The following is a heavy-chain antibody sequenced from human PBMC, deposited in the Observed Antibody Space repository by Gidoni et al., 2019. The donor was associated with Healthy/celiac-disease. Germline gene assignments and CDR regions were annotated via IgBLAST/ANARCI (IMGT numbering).Heavy chain of an antibody. CDR1: GYTFTGYY. D-gene: IGHD3-9*01. CDR2: INPNSGGT. CDR3: ARGGQTGYSTYYFDY. V-gene: IGHV1-2*04. J-gene: IGHJ4*02. Sequence: QVQLVQSGAEVKKPGASVKVSCKASGYTFTGYYMHWVRQAPGQGLEWMGWINPNSGGTNYAQKFQGWVTMTRDTSISTAYMELSRLRSDDTAVYYCARGGQTGYSTYYFDYWGQGTLVTVSS.